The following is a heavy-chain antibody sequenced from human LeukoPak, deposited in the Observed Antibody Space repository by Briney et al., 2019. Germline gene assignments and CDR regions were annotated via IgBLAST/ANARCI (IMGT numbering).Heavy chain of an antibody. CDR3: ARASQYYDILTGYSRVLDY. CDR1: GFTFSSYA. J-gene: IGHJ4*02. V-gene: IGHV3-30*04. D-gene: IGHD3-9*01. Sequence: GGSLRLSCAASGFTFSSYAMHWARQAPGKGLEWVAVISYDGSNKYYADSVKGRFTISRDNSKNTLYLQMNSLRAEDTAVYYCARASQYYDILTGYSRVLDYWGQGTLVTVSS. CDR2: ISYDGSNK.